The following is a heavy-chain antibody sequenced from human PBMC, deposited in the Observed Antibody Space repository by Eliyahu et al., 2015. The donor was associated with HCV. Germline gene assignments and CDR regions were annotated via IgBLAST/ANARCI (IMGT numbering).Heavy chain of an antibody. CDR1: GFSFXXYA. V-gene: IGHV3-30*04. CDR2: ISYDGSKQ. D-gene: IGHD3-22*01. CDR3: ARGASYYENDYSRPFDY. Sequence: QVHLVESGGGVVQPGASLRLSCAASGFSFXXYAVHWVRQAPGKGLEWLAYISYDGSKQYYTDSVRDRFTISRDNSRNTLFLQMNSLRIEDTAVFYCARGASYYENDYSRPFDYWGQGSLVTVSS. J-gene: IGHJ4*02.